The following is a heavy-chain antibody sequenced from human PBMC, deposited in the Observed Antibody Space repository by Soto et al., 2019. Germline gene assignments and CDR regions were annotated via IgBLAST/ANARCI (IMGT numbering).Heavy chain of an antibody. Sequence: SETLSLTCTVSGDYIRFYYWSWIRQSPGKGLEWIGYTYYSGSTNYNPSLKSRVTISVDTSKTHFSLKLSSLTAADTAVYPCASDSGITGTFDHWGQGVLVTVYS. CDR2: TYYSGST. V-gene: IGHV4-59*01. D-gene: IGHD1-20*01. J-gene: IGHJ4*01. CDR1: GDYIRFYY. CDR3: ASDSGITGTFDH.